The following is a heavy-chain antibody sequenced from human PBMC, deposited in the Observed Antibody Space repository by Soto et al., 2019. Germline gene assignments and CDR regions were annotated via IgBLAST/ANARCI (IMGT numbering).Heavy chain of an antibody. D-gene: IGHD7-27*01. V-gene: IGHV3-64*01. Sequence: EVPLVESGGGLVQPGGSLRLSFAASGFTFSSYAMHWVRQAPGKGLEYVSAISSNGGSTYYANSVKGRFTISRDNSKNTLYLQMGSLRAEDMAVYYCARALGYAFDIWGQGTMVTVSS. CDR3: ARALGYAFDI. CDR1: GFTFSSYA. CDR2: ISSNGGST. J-gene: IGHJ3*02.